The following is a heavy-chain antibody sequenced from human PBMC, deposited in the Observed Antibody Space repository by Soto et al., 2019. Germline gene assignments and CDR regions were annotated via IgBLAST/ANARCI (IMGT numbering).Heavy chain of an antibody. CDR2: IDASGNT. D-gene: IGHD1-20*01. V-gene: IGHV4-4*07. Sequence: PSETLSRTCTVSVDSISTYYWSWIRRPAGKGLEWIGRIDASGNTNYNPSLKSRVTMSADTSKKQFSLKLTSVTAADTAVYYCARYSNNWFQTEGMDVWGQGTTVTVSS. J-gene: IGHJ6*02. CDR1: VDSISTYY. CDR3: ARYSNNWFQTEGMDV.